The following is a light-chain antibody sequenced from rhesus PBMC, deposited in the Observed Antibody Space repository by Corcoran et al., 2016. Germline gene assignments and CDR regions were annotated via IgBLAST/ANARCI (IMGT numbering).Light chain of an antibody. Sequence: DIQMSQSPSSLSASVGDRVTITCRASQGISSYLNWYQQKQGKAPKFLIYKTSNLQDGVPSRFSGSGSGTDYTLTISSLQAEDVATYYCQQSFGVPPTFGEGTKVDLK. CDR3: QQSFGVPPT. CDR1: QGISSY. CDR2: KTS. V-gene: IGKV1-74*01. J-gene: IGKJ4*01.